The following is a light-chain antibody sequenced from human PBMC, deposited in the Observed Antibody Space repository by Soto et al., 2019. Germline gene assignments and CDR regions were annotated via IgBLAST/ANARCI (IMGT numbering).Light chain of an antibody. J-gene: IGKJ1*01. CDR1: QRIGTN. CDR3: QQTYSAPPL. V-gene: IGKV1-39*01. CDR2: AVS. Sequence: DIQMTQSPSSLSASIGDRVTLTCRASQRIGTNLNWYQQRPGKAPKLLIYAVSSLQSGVSXXLSGSASATDFTLSINTLQREDFATYYCQQTYSAPPLFGQGTKVDIK.